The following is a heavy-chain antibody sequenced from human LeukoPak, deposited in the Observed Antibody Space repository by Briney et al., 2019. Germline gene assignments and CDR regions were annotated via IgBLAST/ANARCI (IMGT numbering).Heavy chain of an antibody. J-gene: IGHJ4*02. CDR1: GFTFSSYA. CDR2: ISGSGGST. V-gene: IGHV3-23*01. CDR3: ARSQSSSLIDY. D-gene: IGHD6-13*01. Sequence: GGSLRLSCAASGFTFSSYAMSWVRQAPGKGLEWVSGISGSGGSTYYADSVKGRFTISRDNSKNTLYLQMNSLRAEDTAVYFCARSQSSSLIDYWGLGTLVTVSS.